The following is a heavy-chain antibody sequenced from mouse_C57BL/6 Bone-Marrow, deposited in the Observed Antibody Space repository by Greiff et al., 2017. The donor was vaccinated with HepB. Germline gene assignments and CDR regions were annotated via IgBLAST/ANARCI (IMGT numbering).Heavy chain of an antibody. CDR3: ARDGDGNFTAWFAY. J-gene: IGHJ3*01. CDR1: GYTFTSYW. CDR2: IDPSDSYT. V-gene: IGHV1-69*01. D-gene: IGHD2-1*01. Sequence: VQLQQPGAELVMPGASVKLSCKASGYTFTSYWMHWVKQRPGKGLEWIGEIDPSDSYTNYNQKFKGKSTLTVDKSSSTAYMQLSSLTAEDSAVYYCARDGDGNFTAWFAYWGQGTLVTVSA.